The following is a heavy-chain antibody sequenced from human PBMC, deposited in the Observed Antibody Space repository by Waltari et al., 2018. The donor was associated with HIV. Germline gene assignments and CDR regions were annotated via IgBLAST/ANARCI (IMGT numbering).Heavy chain of an antibody. Sequence: EVQLVESGGGLVQPGGSLRLSCAASGFTFSSYSMNWVRQAPGKGLEWVSYISSSSSTIYYADSVKGRFTISRDNAKNSLYLQMNSLRAEDTAVYYCARNAATRDYLSYGMDVWGQGTTVTVSS. CDR3: ARNAATRDYLSYGMDV. V-gene: IGHV3-48*01. CDR1: GFTFSSYS. CDR2: ISSSSSTI. J-gene: IGHJ6*02. D-gene: IGHD4-17*01.